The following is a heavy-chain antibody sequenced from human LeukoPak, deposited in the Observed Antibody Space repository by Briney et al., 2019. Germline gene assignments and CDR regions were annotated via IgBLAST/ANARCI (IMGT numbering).Heavy chain of an antibody. Sequence: GGSLRLSCAASGFTFSSYWMHWVRQAPGKGLVWVSRINSDGSSTSYADSVKGRFTISRDNAKNSLYLQMNSLRAEDTAVYYCARDSGSGYYLGYWGQGTLVTVSS. J-gene: IGHJ4*02. CDR1: GFTFSSYW. CDR2: INSDGSST. V-gene: IGHV3-74*01. D-gene: IGHD3-3*01. CDR3: ARDSGSGYYLGY.